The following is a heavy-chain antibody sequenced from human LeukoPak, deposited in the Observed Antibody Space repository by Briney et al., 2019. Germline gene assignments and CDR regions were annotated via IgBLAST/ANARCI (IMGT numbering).Heavy chain of an antibody. J-gene: IGHJ4*02. D-gene: IGHD3-22*01. Sequence: PGGSLRLSCAASGFTFSSYAMSWVRQAPGRGLEWVSSISSSSSFIHYADSVRGRFTISRDNAKKSLYLQMNSLRAEDTAVYYCARPYYYDSSLDYWGQGTLVTVSS. CDR1: GFTFSSYA. CDR2: ISSSSSFI. CDR3: ARPYYYDSSLDY. V-gene: IGHV3-21*01.